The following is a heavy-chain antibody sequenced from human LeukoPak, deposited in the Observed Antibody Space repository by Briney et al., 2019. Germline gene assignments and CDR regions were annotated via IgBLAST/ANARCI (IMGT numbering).Heavy chain of an antibody. J-gene: IGHJ5*02. CDR2: IYYSGST. D-gene: IGHD3-10*01. CDR1: GGSISSGDYY. Sequence: PSETLSLTCTVSGGSISSGDYYWSWIRQPPGKGLEWIGYIYYSGSTYYNPSLKSRVTISVDASKNQFSLKLSSVTAADTAVYYCARVSRYYGSGSYYWFDPWGQGTLVTVSS. CDR3: ARVSRYYGSGSYYWFDP. V-gene: IGHV4-30-4*01.